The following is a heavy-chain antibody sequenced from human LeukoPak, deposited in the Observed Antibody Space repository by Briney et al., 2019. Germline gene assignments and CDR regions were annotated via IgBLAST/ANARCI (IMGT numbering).Heavy chain of an antibody. CDR1: GGSISSYY. CDR3: AREVAELYYFDY. D-gene: IGHD1-14*01. J-gene: IGHJ4*02. CDR2: IYYSGST. Sequence: PSETLSLTCTVSGGSISSYYWSWIRQPPGKGLEWIGYIYYSGSTNYNPSLKSRVTISVETSKNQFSLKLSSVTAADTAVYYCAREVAELYYFDYWGQGTLVTVSS. V-gene: IGHV4-59*01.